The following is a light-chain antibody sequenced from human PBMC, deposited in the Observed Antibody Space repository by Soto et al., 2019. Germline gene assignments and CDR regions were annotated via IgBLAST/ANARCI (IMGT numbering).Light chain of an antibody. CDR1: KLGDKY. CDR2: KDS. Sequence: YELTQPPSVSVSPGQTASITCSGDKLGDKYACWYQQKPGQSPILVIYKDSKRPSGIPERFSGSNSGNTATLTISGTQAMDEADYYCQAWDSSTVIFGGGTKLTVL. CDR3: QAWDSSTVI. J-gene: IGLJ2*01. V-gene: IGLV3-1*01.